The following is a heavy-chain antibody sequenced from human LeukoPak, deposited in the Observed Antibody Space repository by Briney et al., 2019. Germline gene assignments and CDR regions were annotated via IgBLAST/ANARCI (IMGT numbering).Heavy chain of an antibody. CDR3: ARDRGGGFDLAFFDH. CDR2: LIPVLGMS. D-gene: IGHD5-12*01. V-gene: IGHV1-69*04. CDR1: GGTFSRHT. Sequence: SVKVSCKASGGTFSRHTISWVRQAPGQGLEWMGRLIPVLGMSHYAPGFQGRVTLTADRSTNTAYMELDRLTSDDTAVYFCARDRGGGFDLAFFDHWGQGTLVTVSS. J-gene: IGHJ4*02.